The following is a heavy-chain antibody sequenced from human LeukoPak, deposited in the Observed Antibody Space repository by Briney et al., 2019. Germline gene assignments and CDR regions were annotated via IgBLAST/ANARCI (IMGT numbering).Heavy chain of an antibody. D-gene: IGHD2-21*01. CDR3: ARGLLGDTYYGMDV. V-gene: IGHV3-21*01. Sequence: PGGSLRLSCAASGFTFSSYSMNWVRQAPGKGLEWVSSISSSSSYIYYADSVKGRFTISRDNAKNSLYLQMNSLRAEVTAVYYCARGLLGDTYYGMDVWGQGTTVTVSS. CDR2: ISSSSSYI. J-gene: IGHJ6*02. CDR1: GFTFSSYS.